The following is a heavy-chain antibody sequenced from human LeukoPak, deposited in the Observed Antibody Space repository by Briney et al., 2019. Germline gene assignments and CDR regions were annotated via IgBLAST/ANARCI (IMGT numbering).Heavy chain of an antibody. CDR2: ISYYGGNK. CDR3: ASHYDTSGYHYFAF. D-gene: IGHD3-22*01. CDR1: GFTFSKYG. J-gene: IGHJ4*02. V-gene: IGHV3-30*06. Sequence: GGSLSLSCAASGFTFSKYGIHSVRQAPGKGREGGAVISYYGGNKYYADSVKGRFTISRDSSKNTLYLQMNSLRAEHTAVYYCASHYDTSGYHYFAFRGQGPLVSVSS.